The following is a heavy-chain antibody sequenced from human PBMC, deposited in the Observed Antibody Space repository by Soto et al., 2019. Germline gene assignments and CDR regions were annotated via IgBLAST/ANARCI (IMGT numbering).Heavy chain of an antibody. V-gene: IGHV1-2*02. Sequence: GASVKVSCKTFGYTFTGHYLHWVRQAPGQGPEWMGCINPNTGVTSYAQKFEDRVTLTRDTSINTAFMEVASLRSDDTAIYSCARASPAYYFDNWGLGTLVTVSS. J-gene: IGHJ4*02. CDR3: ARASPAYYFDN. CDR1: GYTFTGHY. CDR2: INPNTGVT.